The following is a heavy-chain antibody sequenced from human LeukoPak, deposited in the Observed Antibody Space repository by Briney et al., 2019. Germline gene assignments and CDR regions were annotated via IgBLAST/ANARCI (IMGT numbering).Heavy chain of an antibody. CDR3: VRKKLVARGYFDY. CDR2: IYQSGTT. Sequence: PSETLSLTCTVSGGSISSSGFYWDWIRQPPGKGLEWIGSIYQSGTTYYNPPLKSRVTIFVDTSKSQFSLKLSSVTAADTAVYYCVRKKLVARGYFDYWGQGVLVTVSS. D-gene: IGHD6-13*01. J-gene: IGHJ4*02. V-gene: IGHV4-39*01. CDR1: GGSISSSGFY.